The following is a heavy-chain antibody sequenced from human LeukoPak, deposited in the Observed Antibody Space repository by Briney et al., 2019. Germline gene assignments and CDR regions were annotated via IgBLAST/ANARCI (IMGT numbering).Heavy chain of an antibody. CDR3: ARSRMYCSGGSCYDLWDYYYYGMDV. CDR1: GFTFSSYS. Sequence: GGSLRLSCAASGFTFSSYSMNWVRQAPGKGLEWVSYISSSSSTTYYADSVKGRFTISRDNAKNSLYLQMNSLRAEDTAVYYCARSRMYCSGGSCYDLWDYYYYGMDVWGQGTTVTVSS. J-gene: IGHJ6*02. CDR2: ISSSSSTT. V-gene: IGHV3-48*01. D-gene: IGHD2-15*01.